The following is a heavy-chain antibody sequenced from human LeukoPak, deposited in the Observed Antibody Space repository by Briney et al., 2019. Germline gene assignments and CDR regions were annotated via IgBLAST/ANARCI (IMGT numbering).Heavy chain of an antibody. CDR1: GGSISSSSYY. Sequence: KPSETLSLTCTVSGGSISSSSYYWGWIRQPPGKGLEWIGSIYYSGSTYYNPSLKSRVTISVDTSKNQFSLKLSSVTAADTAVYYCASRGIAAAGTDYWGQGTLVPVSS. CDR3: ASRGIAAAGTDY. CDR2: IYYSGST. J-gene: IGHJ4*02. D-gene: IGHD6-13*01. V-gene: IGHV4-39*01.